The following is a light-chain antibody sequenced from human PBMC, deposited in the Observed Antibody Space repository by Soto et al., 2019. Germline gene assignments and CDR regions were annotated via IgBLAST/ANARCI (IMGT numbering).Light chain of an antibody. V-gene: IGKV3-11*01. CDR3: QQRSDWPHIT. Sequence: EIVLTQSPATLSLSPGERATLSCRASQSVSTYLAWYQHKPGQAPRLLIYGASNRASGIPARFSGSGSGTDFTLTISSLEPEDFAVYYCQQRSDWPHITFGQGTRLESK. J-gene: IGKJ5*01. CDR2: GAS. CDR1: QSVSTY.